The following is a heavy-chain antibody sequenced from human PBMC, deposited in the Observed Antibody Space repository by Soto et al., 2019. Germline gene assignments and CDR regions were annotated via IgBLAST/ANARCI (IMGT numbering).Heavy chain of an antibody. CDR2: IWYDGSNK. CDR3: AREATVVKERSFDP. Sequence: QVQLVESGGGVVQPGRSLRLSCAASGFTFSSYGMHWVRQAPGKGLEWVAVIWYDGSNKYYADSVKGRFTISRDNSKNTLYLQMNSLRAEDTAVYYCAREATVVKERSFDPWGQGTLVTVSS. J-gene: IGHJ5*02. D-gene: IGHD4-17*01. V-gene: IGHV3-33*01. CDR1: GFTFSSYG.